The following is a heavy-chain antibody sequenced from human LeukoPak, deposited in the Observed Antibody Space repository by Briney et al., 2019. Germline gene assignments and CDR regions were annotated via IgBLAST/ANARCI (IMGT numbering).Heavy chain of an antibody. Sequence: SQTLSLTCTVSGVSISSGGYYWTWLGQRPGEAGEWIGYIYHSGTTYYHPSLMSRIVLSVDTSKSQFSLKVTSVTAADTALYYCARVRKLPLEWDPIDFWGQGTLVTVSS. J-gene: IGHJ4*02. CDR2: IYHSGTT. D-gene: IGHD1-1*01. CDR1: GVSISSGGYY. CDR3: ARVRKLPLEWDPIDF. V-gene: IGHV4-31*03.